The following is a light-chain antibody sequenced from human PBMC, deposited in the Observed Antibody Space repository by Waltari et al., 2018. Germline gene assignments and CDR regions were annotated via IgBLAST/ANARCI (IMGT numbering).Light chain of an antibody. J-gene: IGLJ1*01. CDR3: TTHTSSSTYV. V-gene: IGLV2-14*01. CDR2: DVS. Sequence: QSALTQPASVSGSPGQSLTISCPGTSSDVGDNNYVSWYQQFPGKAPQLIIYDVSNRPSGVSNRFSGSKSGNTASLTISGLQAEDEADYSCTTHTSSSTYVFGTGTKVSVL. CDR1: SSDVGDNNY.